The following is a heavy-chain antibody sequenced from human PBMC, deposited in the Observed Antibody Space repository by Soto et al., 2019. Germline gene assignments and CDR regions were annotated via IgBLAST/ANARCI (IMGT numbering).Heavy chain of an antibody. D-gene: IGHD1-1*01. CDR2: IEPVGSEK. V-gene: IGHV3-7*04. CDR1: GFPLATYW. CDR3: ARVAYRWNGKDY. Sequence: EVQLVESGGGLVQRGGSLRLSCAASGFPLATYWMTWVRQAPGKGLEWVANIEPVGSEKTYLDSVKGRFTISRDDAENSLLLQMNSLRAEDTGVYYCARVAYRWNGKDYWGRGTLVTVSS. J-gene: IGHJ4*02.